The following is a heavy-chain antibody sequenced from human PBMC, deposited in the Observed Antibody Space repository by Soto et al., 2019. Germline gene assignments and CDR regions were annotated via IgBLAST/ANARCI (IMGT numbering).Heavy chain of an antibody. V-gene: IGHV3-74*01. CDR2: IKSDGSYT. CDR1: GFTFNTYW. D-gene: IGHD3-22*01. Sequence: PGGSLRLSCAASGFTFNTYWMQWVRQAPGKGLVWVSRIKSDGSYTNYADSVKGRFTISRDNAKNTLFLQMNSLGAEDTAVYYCATGGSGYFTYWGQGTLVTVS. J-gene: IGHJ4*02. CDR3: ATGGSGYFTY.